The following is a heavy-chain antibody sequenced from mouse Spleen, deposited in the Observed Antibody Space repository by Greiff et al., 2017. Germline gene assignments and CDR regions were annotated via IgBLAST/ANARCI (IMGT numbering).Heavy chain of an antibody. Sequence: QVQLQQPGAELVRPGPSVKLSCKASGYTFTSYWITWVKQRPGQGLEWIGDIYPGSGSTNYNEKFKSKATLTVYTSSSTAYMQLSSLTSEDSAVYYCARYDYDAMDYWGQGTSVTVSS. V-gene: IGHV1-55*01. CDR3: ARYDYDAMDY. CDR2: IYPGSGST. CDR1: GYTFTSYW. J-gene: IGHJ4*01.